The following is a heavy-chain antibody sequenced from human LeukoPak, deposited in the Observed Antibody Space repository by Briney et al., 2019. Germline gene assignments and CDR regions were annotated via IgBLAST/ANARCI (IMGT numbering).Heavy chain of an antibody. V-gene: IGHV1-2*02. Sequence: GSVKVSCKASGYTLTDYYMHWVRQAPGQGLEWMGWINGNNDGTNYAQKFQGRVTLTSDTSISTSYMELSRLRSDDTAVYYCARGQSTYCGGDCYLYYFDYWGQGTLVTVSS. CDR2: INGNNDGT. D-gene: IGHD2-21*02. CDR1: GYTLTDYY. CDR3: ARGQSTYCGGDCYLYYFDY. J-gene: IGHJ4*02.